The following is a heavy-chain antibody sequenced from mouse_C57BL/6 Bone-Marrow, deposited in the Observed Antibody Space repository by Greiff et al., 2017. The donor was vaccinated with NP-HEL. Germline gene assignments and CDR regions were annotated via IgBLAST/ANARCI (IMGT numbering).Heavy chain of an antibody. CDR3: AREDLLGDY. CDR2: INPNNGGT. CDR1: GYTFTDYN. D-gene: IGHD2-1*01. Sequence: EVKLMESGPELVKPGASVKMSCKASGYTFTDYNMHWVKQSHGKSLEWIGYINPNNGGTSYNQKFKGKATLTVNKSSSTAYMELRSLTSEDSAVYYCAREDLLGDYWGQGTSVTVSS. J-gene: IGHJ4*01. V-gene: IGHV1-22*01.